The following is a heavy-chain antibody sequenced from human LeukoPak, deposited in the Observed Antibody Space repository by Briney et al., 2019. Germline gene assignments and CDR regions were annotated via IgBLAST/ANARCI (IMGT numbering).Heavy chain of an antibody. CDR2: ISYDGSNK. D-gene: IGHD3-22*01. J-gene: IGHJ4*02. CDR3: ARDSKTGLYYYDSSGCDY. CDR1: GFTFSSYA. V-gene: IGHV3-30*04. Sequence: GGSLRLSCAASGFTFSSYAMHWVRQAPGKGLEWVAVISYDGSNKYYADSVKGRFTISRDNSKNTLYLQMNSLRAEDTAVYYCARDSKTGLYYYDSSGCDYWGQGTLVTVSS.